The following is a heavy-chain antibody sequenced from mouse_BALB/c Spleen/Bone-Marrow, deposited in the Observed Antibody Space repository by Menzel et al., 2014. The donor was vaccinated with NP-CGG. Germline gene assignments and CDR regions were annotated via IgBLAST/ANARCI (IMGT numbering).Heavy chain of an antibody. V-gene: IGHV14-3*02. CDR3: SICVVYYYYDPFPY. Sequence: EVQLQQSGADLVKPGASVKLSCTASPFYIKDSYIHWVKQRPEQGLEWIGRIDPATGHTKYDPKFQDKATITADTSSNTAYLQLSNLTSDYTSLYYFSICVVYYYYDPFPYCGQRTLVTVSS. CDR2: IDPATGHT. D-gene: IGHD2-4*01. J-gene: IGHJ3*01. CDR1: PFYIKDSY.